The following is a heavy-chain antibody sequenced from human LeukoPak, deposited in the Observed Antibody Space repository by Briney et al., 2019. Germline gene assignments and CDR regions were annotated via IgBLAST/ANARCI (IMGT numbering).Heavy chain of an antibody. Sequence: SAKVSCKASGGTFSSYAISWVRQAPGQGLEWMGRIIPILGIANYAQKFQGRVTITADKSTSTAYMELSSLRSEDTAVYYCARGLSVSSSLDYWGQGTLVTVSS. V-gene: IGHV1-69*04. CDR3: ARGLSVSSSLDY. CDR2: IIPILGIA. CDR1: GGTFSSYA. J-gene: IGHJ4*02. D-gene: IGHD6-13*01.